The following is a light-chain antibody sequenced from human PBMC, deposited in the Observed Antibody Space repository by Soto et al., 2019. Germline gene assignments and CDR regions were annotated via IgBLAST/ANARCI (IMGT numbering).Light chain of an antibody. J-gene: IGKJ2*01. CDR2: GAS. CDR3: QQYNNGPTYT. V-gene: IGKV3-15*01. CDR1: QSISSS. Sequence: EIVMTQSPATLSVSPGERATLSCRASQSISSSLAWYQQKPGQAPRLLIYGASTIATVIPARFSGSGSGTEFTLTISSLPSEDFAVYYCQQYNNGPTYTFGQGTKLEIK.